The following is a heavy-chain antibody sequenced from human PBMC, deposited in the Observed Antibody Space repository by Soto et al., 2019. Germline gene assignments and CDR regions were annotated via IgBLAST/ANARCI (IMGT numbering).Heavy chain of an antibody. CDR2: IYYDEST. CDR3: GKVLIGATRHTDFDS. V-gene: IGHV4-39*01. Sequence: QVQLQEAGPGLLKPLETLSLTCTVSGVSLNSGHYYWVWIRQSPGKGIAWIASIYYDESTYYNTSLKCRVTLSTDKPENQFSLTLKSVSAADTAVYYCGKVLIGATRHTDFDSWGQGALDTVSS. J-gene: IGHJ4*02. CDR1: GVSLNSGHYY. D-gene: IGHD3-22*01.